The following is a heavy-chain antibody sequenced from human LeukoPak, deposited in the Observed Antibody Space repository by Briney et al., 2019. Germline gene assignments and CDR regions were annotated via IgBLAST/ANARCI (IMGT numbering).Heavy chain of an antibody. D-gene: IGHD3-22*01. J-gene: IGHJ4*02. V-gene: IGHV3-30*02. CDR3: ASGGHYYDSSGYDY. CDR1: GFNFTTSG. Sequence: PGGSLRLSCAASGFNFTTSGMHWVRQAPGKGLEWVAFIRFDGSNKYYADSVKGRFTISRDNSKNTLYLQMNSLRAEDTAVYYCASGGHYYDSSGYDYWGQGTLVTVSS. CDR2: IRFDGSNK.